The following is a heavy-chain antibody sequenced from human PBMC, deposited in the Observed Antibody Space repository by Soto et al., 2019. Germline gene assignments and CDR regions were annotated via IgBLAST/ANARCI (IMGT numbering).Heavy chain of an antibody. J-gene: IGHJ4*02. CDR1: GFTFSSYG. CDR2: ISYDGSNK. D-gene: IGHD1-26*01. Sequence: SLRLSCAASGFTFSSYGMHWVRQAPGKGLEWVAVISYDGSNKYYADSVKGRFTISRDNSKNTLYLQMNSLRAEDTAVYYCANPRGVGATVFDYWGQGTLVTVSS. V-gene: IGHV3-30*18. CDR3: ANPRGVGATVFDY.